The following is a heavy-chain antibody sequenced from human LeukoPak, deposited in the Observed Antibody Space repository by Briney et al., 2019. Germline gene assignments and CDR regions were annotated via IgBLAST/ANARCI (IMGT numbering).Heavy chain of an antibody. Sequence: AGGSLRLSCAASGFTVSSNYMSWVRQAPGKGLEWVSVIYSGGSTYYADSVKGRFTISSDNSKNTLYLQMNSLRAEHTAVYYCARVSRTLSNSPYGMDVWGQGTTVTVSS. CDR3: ARVSRTLSNSPYGMDV. CDR1: GFTVSSNY. J-gene: IGHJ6*02. V-gene: IGHV3-53*01. D-gene: IGHD2-21*01. CDR2: IYSGGST.